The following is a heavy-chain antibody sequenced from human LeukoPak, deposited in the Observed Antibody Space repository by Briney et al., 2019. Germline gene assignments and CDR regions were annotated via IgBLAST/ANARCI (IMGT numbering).Heavy chain of an antibody. V-gene: IGHV1-46*01. J-gene: IGHJ4*02. Sequence: ASVKVSCKASGYTFTSYYMHWVRQAPGQGLEWMGIINPSGGSTSYAQKFQGRVTMTRDTSTSTVYMELSSLRSEDTAVYYCARGQPSITIFGVVIIESDFDYWGQGTLVTVSS. CDR3: ARGQPSITIFGVVIIESDFDY. D-gene: IGHD3-3*01. CDR1: GYTFTSYY. CDR2: INPSGGST.